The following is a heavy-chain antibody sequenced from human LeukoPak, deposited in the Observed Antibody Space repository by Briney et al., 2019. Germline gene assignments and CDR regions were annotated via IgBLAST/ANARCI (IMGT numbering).Heavy chain of an antibody. D-gene: IGHD5-18*01. J-gene: IGHJ4*02. CDR3: ARDDDTAMAIDY. CDR2: IYYSGST. CDR1: GGSISSSSYY. Sequence: PSETLSLTCTVSGGSISSSSYYWGWIRQPPGKGLEWIGSIYYSGSTYYNPSLKSRVTISVDTSKNQFSLKLSSVTAADTAVYYCARDDDTAMAIDYWGQGTLVTVSS. V-gene: IGHV4-39*07.